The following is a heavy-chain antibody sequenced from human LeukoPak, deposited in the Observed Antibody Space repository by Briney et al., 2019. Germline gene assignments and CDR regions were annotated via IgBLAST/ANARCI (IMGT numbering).Heavy chain of an antibody. CDR1: GFTFSSHC. J-gene: IGHJ4*02. CDR3: ARDPTDSGSYD. Sequence: HPGLSLRLSCAASGFTFSSHCMHWARHAPAKGLVWVSRIDSDWRSTSCADSVRGRFTISRDNAQNTLYLEMHSLRAEDTAVYYCARDPTDSGSYDWGQGTLVTVYS. D-gene: IGHD1-26*01. CDR2: IDSDWRST. V-gene: IGHV3-74*01.